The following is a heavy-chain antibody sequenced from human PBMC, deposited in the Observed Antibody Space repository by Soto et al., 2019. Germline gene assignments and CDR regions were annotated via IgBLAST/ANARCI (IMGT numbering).Heavy chain of an antibody. CDR1: GYTFTSYG. V-gene: IGHV1-18*04. CDR2: ISAYSGNT. J-gene: IGHJ6*02. Sequence: AASVKVSCKASGYTFTSYGISWVRQAPGQGLEWMGWISAYSGNTNYAQKLQGRVTMTTDTSTSTAYMELRSLRSDDTAVYYCARIGTYYDILTGYYMPRHVWGQGTTVTVSS. CDR3: ARIGTYYDILTGYYMPRHV. D-gene: IGHD3-9*01.